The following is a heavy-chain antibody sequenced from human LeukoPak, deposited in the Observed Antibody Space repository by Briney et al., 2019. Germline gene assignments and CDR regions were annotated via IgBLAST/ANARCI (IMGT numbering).Heavy chain of an antibody. CDR3: ASLLGTVTIFDN. CDR2: IKYDGTVV. D-gene: IGHD3-16*01. V-gene: IGHV3-7*01. Sequence: GGSVRLSCEASGFTFTDCYMSWVRQAPGKGLEWEATIKYDGTVVDVVDSVKGRFTISRDNAKHSLFLQMNSLRAEDTAVYYCASLLGTVTIFDNWGQGTLVTVSS. CDR1: GFTFTDCY. J-gene: IGHJ4*02.